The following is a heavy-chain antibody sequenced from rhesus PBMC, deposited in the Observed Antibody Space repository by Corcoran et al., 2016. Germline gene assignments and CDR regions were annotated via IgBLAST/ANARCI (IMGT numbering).Heavy chain of an antibody. CDR3: ARAGSTVGTVTSGYYFDY. V-gene: IGHV4S14*01. CDR2: IGGSGGTN. D-gene: IGHD5-24*01. J-gene: IGHJ4*01. CDR1: GYSISSGYY. Sequence: QVQLQESGPGLVKPSETLSLTCAVSGYSISSGYYWGWIRQPPGTGLEWIGSIGGSGGTNNLNPAAKGRVTRSVETSKNQFSLKRSAVTAADTAVDYCARAGSTVGTVTSGYYFDYWGQGVLVTVSS.